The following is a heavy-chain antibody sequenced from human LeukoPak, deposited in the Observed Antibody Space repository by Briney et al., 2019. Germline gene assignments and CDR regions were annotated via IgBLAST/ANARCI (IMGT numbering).Heavy chain of an antibody. CDR3: ARDGSSPPGVVDY. D-gene: IGHD6-6*01. CDR1: GYTFTGYY. J-gene: IGHJ4*02. V-gene: IGHV1-2*02. CDR2: INPNSGGT. Sequence: GASVKVSCKASGYTFTGYYMHGVRQAPGQGLEGMGWINPNSGGTNYAQKFQGRVTMTRDTSISTAYMELSRLRSDDTAVYYCARDGSSPPGVVDYWGQGTLVTVSS.